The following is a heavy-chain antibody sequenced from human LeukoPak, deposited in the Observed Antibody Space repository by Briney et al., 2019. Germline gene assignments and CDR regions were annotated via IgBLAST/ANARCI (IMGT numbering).Heavy chain of an antibody. CDR3: ASQLRAVGAAYYYVDV. V-gene: IGHV1-69*06. Sequence: SVKLSCNASGYTFTINGISWVRQPPAQGLEWMGGIIPIFDTTNYAQKFQGRVTITADKSTSTADMELSSLRSEDTAVYYGASQLRAVGAAYYYVDVWGKGTTVTVSS. D-gene: IGHD3-3*01. CDR1: GYTFTING. CDR2: IIPIFDTT. J-gene: IGHJ6*03.